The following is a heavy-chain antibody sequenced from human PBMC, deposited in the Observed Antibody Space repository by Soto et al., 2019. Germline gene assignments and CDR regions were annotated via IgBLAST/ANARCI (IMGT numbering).Heavy chain of an antibody. CDR3: ARHHYDFLIDY. J-gene: IGHJ4*02. CDR1: GGSISSSSYY. D-gene: IGHD3-3*01. CDR2: IYYSGST. Sequence: QLQLQESGPGLVKPSETLSLTCTVSGGSISSSSYYWGWIRQPPGKGLGWIGNIYYSGSTYYNPSLKSRVTISVDTSQNQFSLRLSSVTAADTALYYCARHHYDFLIDYWGQGTLVTVSS. V-gene: IGHV4-39*01.